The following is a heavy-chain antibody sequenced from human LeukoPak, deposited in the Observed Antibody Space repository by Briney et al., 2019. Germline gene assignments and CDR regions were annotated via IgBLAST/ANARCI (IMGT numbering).Heavy chain of an antibody. CDR3: ASLRERSYYARGFDY. D-gene: IGHD1-26*01. CDR2: IYHSGST. Sequence: SETLSLTCTVSGGSISSSSYYWGWIRQPPGKGLEWIGSIYHSGSTYYNPSLKSRVTISVDTSKNQFSLKLSSVTAADTAVYYCASLRERSYYARGFDYWGQGTLVTVSS. V-gene: IGHV4-39*01. CDR1: GGSISSSSYY. J-gene: IGHJ4*02.